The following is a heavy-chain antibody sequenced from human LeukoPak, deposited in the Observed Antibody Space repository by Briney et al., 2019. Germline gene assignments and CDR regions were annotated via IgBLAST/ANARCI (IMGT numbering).Heavy chain of an antibody. J-gene: IGHJ3*01. Sequence: ASVKVSCKASGYTFTGYYMHWVRQAPGQGLEWMGRINPNSGGTNYAQKFQGRVTMTRDTSISTAYVELSRLRSDDTAVYYCARSLYYYDSSGYLSWGQGTMVTVSS. CDR2: INPNSGGT. V-gene: IGHV1-2*06. CDR1: GYTFTGYY. CDR3: ARSLYYYDSSGYLS. D-gene: IGHD3-22*01.